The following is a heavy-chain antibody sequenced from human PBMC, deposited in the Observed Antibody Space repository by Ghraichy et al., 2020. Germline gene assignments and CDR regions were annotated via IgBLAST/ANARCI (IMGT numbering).Heavy chain of an antibody. J-gene: IGHJ6*02. D-gene: IGHD3-22*01. CDR3: AKDSHDSSGYYYYYGMDV. CDR1: GFSLSNYG. Sequence: GGSLRLSCAASGFSLSNYGMYWVRQAPGKGLEWVALISYDGNNGYYADSVEGRFTISTDNSKNTLYLQINSLRPEDTAVYYCAKDSHDSSGYYYYYGMDVRGQGTTVTVPS. V-gene: IGHV3-30*18. CDR2: ISYDGNNG.